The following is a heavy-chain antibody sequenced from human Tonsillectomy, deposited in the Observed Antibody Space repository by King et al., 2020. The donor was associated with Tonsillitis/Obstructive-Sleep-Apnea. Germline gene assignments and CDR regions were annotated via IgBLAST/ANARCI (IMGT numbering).Heavy chain of an antibody. CDR2: ISGIGGGT. J-gene: IGHJ4*02. D-gene: IGHD6-19*01. CDR1: GFTFSSYA. V-gene: IGHV3-23*04. Sequence: QLVQSGGGLVQPGGSLRLSCAASGFTFSSYAMSWVRQAPGKGLESGSAISGIGGGTYYADSVKGRFTISRDNSKNTLYLQMTSLRAEDTAVYYCAKDRGYSSGWNYFDLWGQGTLVTVSS. CDR3: AKDRGYSSGWNYFDL.